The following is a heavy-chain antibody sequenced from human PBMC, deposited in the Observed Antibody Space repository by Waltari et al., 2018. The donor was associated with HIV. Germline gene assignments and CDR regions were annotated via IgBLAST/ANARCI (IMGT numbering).Heavy chain of an antibody. V-gene: IGHV1-46*01. CDR2: ISPSAGST. CDR1: GYTFTRYY. Sequence: QVQLVQSGAEVKKPGASVKVSCKASGYTFTRYYMHWGRQAPGQGLEWVGIISPSAGSTTYAQKFQGRVTMTRDTSTSTVYMELSSLRSEDTAVYYCATAHPPDNSGYVYWGQGTLVTVSS. D-gene: IGHD3-22*01. J-gene: IGHJ4*02. CDR3: ATAHPPDNSGYVY.